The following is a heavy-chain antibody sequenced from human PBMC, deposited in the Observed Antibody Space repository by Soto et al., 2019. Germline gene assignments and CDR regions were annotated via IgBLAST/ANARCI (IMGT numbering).Heavy chain of an antibody. CDR3: ASVAI. V-gene: IGHV3-7*01. CDR1: GFTFSNYW. CDR2: IKQDGTEK. J-gene: IGHJ4*02. Sequence: EVQLVESGGGLVQPGGSLRLSCAASGFTFSNYWMSWVRQAPGKGLEWVANIKQDGTEKNYVDSVRGRSTISRDNAKNSLDLQMNSLPAEDTAVYYCASVAIWGQGTLVTVSP. D-gene: IGHD5-12*01.